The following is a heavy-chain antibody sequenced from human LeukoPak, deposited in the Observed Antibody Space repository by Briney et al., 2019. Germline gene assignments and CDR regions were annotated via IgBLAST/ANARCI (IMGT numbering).Heavy chain of an antibody. D-gene: IGHD3-10*01. CDR1: GFTFSSYG. Sequence: GGTLRLSCAASGFTFSSYGMSWVRQAPGKGLEWVSAISGSGGSTYYADSVKGRFTISRDNSKNTLYLQMNSLRAEDTAVYYCAKADLGFGEFPSWNDAFDIWGQGTMVTVSS. J-gene: IGHJ3*02. CDR2: ISGSGGST. V-gene: IGHV3-23*01. CDR3: AKADLGFGEFPSWNDAFDI.